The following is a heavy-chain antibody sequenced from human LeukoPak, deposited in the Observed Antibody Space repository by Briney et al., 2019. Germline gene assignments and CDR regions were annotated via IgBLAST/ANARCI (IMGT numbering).Heavy chain of an antibody. CDR1: GFTFSSYG. Sequence: QRWGSLRLSCAASGFTFSSYGMHWVRQAPGKGLEWVAVIWYDGSNKYYADSVKGRFTISRDNSKNTLYLQMNSLRAEDTAVYYCARDSAPAGEEGDYNFDYWGQGTLVTVSS. CDR2: IWYDGSNK. D-gene: IGHD4-11*01. J-gene: IGHJ4*02. V-gene: IGHV3-33*01. CDR3: ARDSAPAGEEGDYNFDY.